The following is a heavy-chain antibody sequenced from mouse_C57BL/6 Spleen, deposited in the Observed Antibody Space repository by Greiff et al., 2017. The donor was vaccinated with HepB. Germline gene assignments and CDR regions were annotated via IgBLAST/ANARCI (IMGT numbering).Heavy chain of an antibody. D-gene: IGHD1-1*01. CDR3: ARPDYYGSSDVQTWYFDV. Sequence: QVQLQQSGAELARPGASVKMSCKASGYTFTSYTMHWVKQRPGQGLEWIGYINPSSGYTKYNQKFKDKATLTADKSSSTAYMQLSSLTSEDSAVYYCARPDYYGSSDVQTWYFDVWGTGTTVTVSS. CDR2: INPSSGYT. V-gene: IGHV1-4*01. J-gene: IGHJ1*03. CDR1: GYTFTSYT.